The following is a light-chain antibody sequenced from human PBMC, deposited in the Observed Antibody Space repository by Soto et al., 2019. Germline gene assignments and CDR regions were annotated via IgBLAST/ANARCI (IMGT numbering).Light chain of an antibody. CDR3: QKYNSAPPYT. Sequence: DIQMTQSPSSLSASVGDRVTITCRASQGISNDLAWYQQKPGKVPKLLIYAASTLQSGVPSRFSGSGSGTDFTLTISSLQPEYVATYYCQKYNSAPPYTFGQGTKLEIK. J-gene: IGKJ2*01. V-gene: IGKV1-27*01. CDR1: QGISND. CDR2: AAS.